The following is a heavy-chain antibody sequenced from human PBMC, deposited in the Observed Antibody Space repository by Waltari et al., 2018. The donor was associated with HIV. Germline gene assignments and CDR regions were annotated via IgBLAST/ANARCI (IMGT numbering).Heavy chain of an antibody. V-gene: IGHV1-18*01. CDR1: GYTFSSYG. CDR2: ISSSNINT. CDR3: VKEGYCSGGSCYSGSLDI. D-gene: IGHD2-15*01. J-gene: IGHJ3*02. Sequence: QVQLVQSGAEVKRPGASVKVSCTTSGYTFSSYGISWVRQAPGQGIEWMGWISSSNINTKYAQNFLGRVTMTTDTSTNTAYLELRSLRSDDTAVYYCVKEGYCSGGSCYSGSLDIWGQGTKVTVSS.